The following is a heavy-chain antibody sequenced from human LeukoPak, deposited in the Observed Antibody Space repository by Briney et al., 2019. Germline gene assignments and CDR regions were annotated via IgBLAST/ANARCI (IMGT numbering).Heavy chain of an antibody. J-gene: IGHJ3*02. D-gene: IGHD1-26*01. CDR2: ISGGGGNT. Sequence: GGSLRLSCAASKFAFSSYAMSWVRQAPGKGLEWVSAISGGGGNTYYADSVKGRFTISRDNSKNTLYLQMNSLRAEDTAVYYCGKNRYSGSLSPFDIWGQGAMVTVSS. CDR3: GKNRYSGSLSPFDI. V-gene: IGHV3-23*01. CDR1: KFAFSSYA.